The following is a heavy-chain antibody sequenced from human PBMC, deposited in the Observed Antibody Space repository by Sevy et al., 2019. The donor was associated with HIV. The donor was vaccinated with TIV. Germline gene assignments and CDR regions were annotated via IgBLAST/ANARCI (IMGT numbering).Heavy chain of an antibody. D-gene: IGHD4-17*01. Sequence: GGSLRLSCAASGFTFSSYEMNWVRQAPGKGLEWVSYISSSGSTIYYADSVKGRFTISRDNAKNSLYLQMNSLRAEDTAVYYCASLNYGDYDYWGQGTLVTVSS. J-gene: IGHJ4*02. V-gene: IGHV3-48*03. CDR1: GFTFSSYE. CDR3: ASLNYGDYDY. CDR2: ISSSGSTI.